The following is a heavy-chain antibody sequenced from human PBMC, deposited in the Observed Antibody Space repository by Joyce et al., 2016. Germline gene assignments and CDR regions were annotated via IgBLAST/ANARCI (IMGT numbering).Heavy chain of an antibody. CDR2: INKDGTEK. J-gene: IGHJ4*02. V-gene: IGHV3-7*03. Sequence: EVELVESGGGLVQSGGSLRLSCTASGFTFFNYWMNWVRQAPGKGLEWVANINKDGTEKYSVDAVQGRFTISRDNARNSLFLQMSSLRGEDTAIYYCASSTVAAGGTRSFDYWGQGILVTVSS. CDR1: GFTFFNYW. CDR3: ASSTVAAGGTRSFDY. D-gene: IGHD6-13*01.